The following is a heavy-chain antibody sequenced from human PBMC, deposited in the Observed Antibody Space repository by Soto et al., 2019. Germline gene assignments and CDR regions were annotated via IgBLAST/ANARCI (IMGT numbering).Heavy chain of an antibody. D-gene: IGHD3-3*01. V-gene: IGHV3-48*01. CDR2: ISSSSSTI. CDR3: ARLFRDVYNAVEY. CDR1: GFTFSSYS. Sequence: GGSLRLSCAASGFTFSSYSMNWVRQAPGKGLEWVSYISSSSSTIYYADSVKGRFTISRDNAKNSLYLQMNSLRAEDTAVYFCARLFRDVYNAVEYWGQGALATVSS. J-gene: IGHJ4*02.